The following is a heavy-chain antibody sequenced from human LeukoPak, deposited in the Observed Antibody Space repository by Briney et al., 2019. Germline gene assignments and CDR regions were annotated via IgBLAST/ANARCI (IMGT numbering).Heavy chain of an antibody. CDR2: IYYSGST. Sequence: SQTLSLTCTVSGGSISSGGYYWSWLRQHPGKGLEWIGYIYYSGSTYYNPSLKSRVTISVDTSKNQFSLKLSSVTAADTAVYYCARVYSYGSSVVGYWGQGTLVTVSS. J-gene: IGHJ4*02. D-gene: IGHD5-18*01. CDR3: ARVYSYGSSVVGY. V-gene: IGHV4-31*03. CDR1: GGSISSGGYY.